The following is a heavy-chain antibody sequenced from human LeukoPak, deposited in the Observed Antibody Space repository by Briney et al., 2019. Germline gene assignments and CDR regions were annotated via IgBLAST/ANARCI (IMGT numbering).Heavy chain of an antibody. V-gene: IGHV3-48*01. Sequence: GGSLRLSCAASGFTFSSYSMNWVRRAPGKGLEWVSYISSSSSTIYYADSVKGRFTISRDNAKNSLYLQMNSLRAEDTAVYYCARGGSGWKLRVYFDYWGQGTLVTVSS. D-gene: IGHD6-19*01. CDR1: GFTFSSYS. CDR2: ISSSSSTI. CDR3: ARGGSGWKLRVYFDY. J-gene: IGHJ4*02.